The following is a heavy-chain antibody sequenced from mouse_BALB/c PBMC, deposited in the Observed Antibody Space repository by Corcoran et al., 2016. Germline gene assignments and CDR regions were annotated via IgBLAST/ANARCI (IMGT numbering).Heavy chain of an antibody. D-gene: IGHD1-1*01. V-gene: IGHV14-3*02. Sequence: EVQLQQSGAELVKPXASVKLSCTASGFNIKDTYMHCVKQRPEQGLEWIGRIDPANGNTKYDPKFQGKATITADTSSNTAALQLSXLTSEATAVYDGASQGSSPAWFAYWGQXTLVTVSA. CDR2: IDPANGNT. CDR1: GFNIKDTY. CDR3: ASQGSSPAWFAY. J-gene: IGHJ3*01.